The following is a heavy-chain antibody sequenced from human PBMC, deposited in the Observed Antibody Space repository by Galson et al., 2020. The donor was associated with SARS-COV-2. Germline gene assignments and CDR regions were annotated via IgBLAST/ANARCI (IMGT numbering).Heavy chain of an antibody. CDR2: ISYDGSNK. V-gene: IGHV3-30*18. D-gene: IGHD3-3*01. Sequence: ALKISCVASGFTFSYYGMHWVRQAPGKGLEWVAVISYDGSNKYYAESVKGRFTISRDNSKNTLDLQMNSLRAEDTAVYYCAKGKWSGYYPHDAFDMWGQGTMVTVSS. CDR1: GFTFSYYG. CDR3: AKGKWSGYYPHDAFDM. J-gene: IGHJ3*02.